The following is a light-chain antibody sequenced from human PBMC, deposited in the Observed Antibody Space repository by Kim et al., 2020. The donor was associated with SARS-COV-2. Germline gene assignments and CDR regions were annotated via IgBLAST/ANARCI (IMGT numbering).Light chain of an antibody. CDR1: QSVGSNY. CDR3: QQYGDSPIT. J-gene: IGKJ5*01. V-gene: IGKV3-20*01. CDR2: GAA. Sequence: SPGERATLSCRASQSVGSNYVAWYQQKPGQAPRLLIHGAASRATGIPDRFSGIGSGTDFTLIISRLEPEDFAVYYCQQYGDSPITFGQGTRLEIK.